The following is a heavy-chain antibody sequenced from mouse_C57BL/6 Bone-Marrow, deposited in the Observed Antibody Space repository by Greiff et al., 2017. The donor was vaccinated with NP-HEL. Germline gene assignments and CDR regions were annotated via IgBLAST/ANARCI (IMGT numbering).Heavy chain of an antibody. Sequence: QVQLQQSGAELVRPGASVKLSCTASGFNIKDDYMHWVKQRPEQGLEWIGEIYPRSGNTYYNEKFKGKATLTADKSSSTAYMELRSLTSEDSAVYFCARLLRLYYFDYWGQGTTLTVSS. CDR2: IYPRSGNT. CDR3: ARLLRLYYFDY. J-gene: IGHJ2*01. V-gene: IGHV1-81*01. CDR1: GFNIKDDY. D-gene: IGHD1-1*01.